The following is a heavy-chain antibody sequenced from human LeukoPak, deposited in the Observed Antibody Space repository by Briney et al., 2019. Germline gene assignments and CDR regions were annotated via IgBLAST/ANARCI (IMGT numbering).Heavy chain of an antibody. CDR1: NYSISSGYY. CDR2: IFHSGST. CDR3: AKTGPRIAGHLGYFDY. V-gene: IGHV4-38-2*02. J-gene: IGHJ4*02. D-gene: IGHD6-13*01. Sequence: PSETLSLTCTVSNYSISSGYYWGWIRQPPGKGLEWIGSIFHSGSTYYNPSLKSRVTISQDTSKNQFSLKVSAVTAADTAVYYCAKTGPRIAGHLGYFDYWGQGILVTVSS.